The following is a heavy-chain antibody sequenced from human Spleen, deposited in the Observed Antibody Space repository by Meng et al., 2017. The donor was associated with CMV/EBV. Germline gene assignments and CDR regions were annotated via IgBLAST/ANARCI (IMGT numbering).Heavy chain of an antibody. V-gene: IGHV1-2*02. J-gene: IGHJ5*02. CDR1: GYTFTGYY. D-gene: IGHD6-6*01. CDR2: INPNSGGT. CDR3: ARSGDSSSKAVGWFDP. Sequence: QVRPVGSGVEVNKPGASVKASCKASGYTFTGYYMHWVRQAPGQGLEWMGWINPNSGGTNYAQKFQGRVTMTRDTSISTAYMELSRLRSDDTAVYYCARSGDSSSKAVGWFDPWGQGTLVTVSS.